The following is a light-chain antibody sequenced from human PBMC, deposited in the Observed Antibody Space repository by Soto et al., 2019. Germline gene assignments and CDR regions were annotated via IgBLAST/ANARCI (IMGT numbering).Light chain of an antibody. Sequence: EIVMTQSPATLSVSPGERATLSCRASQSVSSNLAWYQQKPGQAPRLLIYGASTRATGIPARFSGSGSGTESPLTISSLQSVDFAVYYCQQYNNWPQTFGQGTKVEIK. V-gene: IGKV3-15*01. J-gene: IGKJ1*01. CDR2: GAS. CDR3: QQYNNWPQT. CDR1: QSVSSN.